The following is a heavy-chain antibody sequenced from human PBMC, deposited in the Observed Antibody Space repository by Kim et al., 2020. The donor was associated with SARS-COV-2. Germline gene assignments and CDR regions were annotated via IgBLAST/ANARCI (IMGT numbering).Heavy chain of an antibody. CDR2: ISGSGGST. CDR1: GFTFSSYG. J-gene: IGHJ3*02. D-gene: IGHD3-22*01. CDR3: AKDWITMIVVVITKCAFDI. Sequence: GGSLRLSCAASGFTFSSYGMSWVRQAPGKGLEWVSAISGSGGSTYYADSVKGRFTISRDNSKNTLYLQMNSLRAEDTAVYYCAKDWITMIVVVITKCAFDIWGQGTMVTVSS. V-gene: IGHV3-23*01.